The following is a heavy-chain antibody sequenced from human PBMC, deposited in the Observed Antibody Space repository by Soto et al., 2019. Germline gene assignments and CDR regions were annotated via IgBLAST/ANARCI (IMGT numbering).Heavy chain of an antibody. D-gene: IGHD3-9*01. CDR2: INSDGGII. V-gene: IGHV3-74*01. J-gene: IGHJ4*02. CDR1: RFSLSTYW. Sequence: VQLVESGGGLVQPGGSLRLSCEASRFSLSTYWMYWVRQAPGKGLMWVSRINSDGGIINYADSVKGRFTISRDNAKNTLYLQMNSLRTDDTAVYYCERDLGKYDRHYFDNWGQGTLVTVSS. CDR3: ERDLGKYDRHYFDN.